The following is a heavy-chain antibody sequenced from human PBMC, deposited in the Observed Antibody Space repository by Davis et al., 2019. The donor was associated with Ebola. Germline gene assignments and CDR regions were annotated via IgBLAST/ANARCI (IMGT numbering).Heavy chain of an antibody. V-gene: IGHV4-39*02. J-gene: IGHJ6*02. CDR1: GGSISSSSYY. D-gene: IGHD2-2*02. CDR3: ARERIIVLVPAAILGDHYYYYGMDV. Sequence: MPSETLSLTCTVSGGSISSSSYYWGWIRQPPGKGLEWIGSIYYSGSTYYNPSLKSRVTISVDTSKNQFSLKLSSVTAADTAVYYCARERIIVLVPAAILGDHYYYYGMDVWGQGTTVTVSS. CDR2: IYYSGST.